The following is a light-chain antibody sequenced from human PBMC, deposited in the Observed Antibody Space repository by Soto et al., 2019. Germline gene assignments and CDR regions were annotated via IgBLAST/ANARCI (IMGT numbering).Light chain of an antibody. Sequence: QSVLTQPASVSGSPGQSITISCAGTMRDVGAYNLVSWYQQHPGRAPQLIIYEVRNRPSGISFRFSGSKCGNTASLTISGLQAEDEADYYCISYTSKSSLIFGGGTKVTVL. V-gene: IGLV2-14*01. CDR3: ISYTSKSSLI. CDR1: MRDVGAYNL. J-gene: IGLJ2*01. CDR2: EVR.